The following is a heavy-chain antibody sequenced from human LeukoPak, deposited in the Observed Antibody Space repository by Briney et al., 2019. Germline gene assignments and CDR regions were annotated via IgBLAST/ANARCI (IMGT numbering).Heavy chain of an antibody. CDR3: ARGPPWGYSSSWYWFDP. CDR1: GGSISSYY. CDR2: IYYRWST. D-gene: IGHD6-13*01. V-gene: IGHV4-59*12. J-gene: IGHJ5*02. Sequence: PSETLSLTCTVSGGSISSYYWSCIRQPPGKGLEWIGYIYYRWSTNYNPSLKSRVTMSVDTSKNQLSLKLSSVTAADTAVYYCARGPPWGYSSSWYWFDPWGQGTLVTVSS.